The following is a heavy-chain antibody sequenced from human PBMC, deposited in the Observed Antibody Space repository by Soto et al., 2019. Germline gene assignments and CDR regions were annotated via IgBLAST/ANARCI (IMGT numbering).Heavy chain of an antibody. CDR3: AREGQRITIFGVVILPGGYYGMDV. D-gene: IGHD3-3*01. CDR2: INHSGST. V-gene: IGHV4-34*01. Sequence: SETLSLTCAVYGGSFSVYYWSWIRQPPGKGLEWIGEINHSGSTNYNPSLKSRVTISVDTSKNQFSLKLSSVTAADTAVYYCAREGQRITIFGVVILPGGYYGMDVWGQGTTVTVSS. J-gene: IGHJ6*02. CDR1: GGSFSVYY.